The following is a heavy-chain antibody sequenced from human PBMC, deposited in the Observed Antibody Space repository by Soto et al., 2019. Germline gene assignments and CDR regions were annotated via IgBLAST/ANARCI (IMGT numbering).Heavy chain of an antibody. V-gene: IGHV4-34*01. CDR3: ARGGRRKGGKNRYYYYMDV. Sequence: SETLSLTCAVYGGSFSGYYWSWIRQPPGKGLEWIGEINHSGSTNYNPSLKSRVTISVDTSKNQFSLKLSSVTAADTAVYYCARGGRRKGGKNRYYYYMDVCGKLNTVTVSS. J-gene: IGHJ6*03. CDR1: GGSFSGYY. CDR2: INHSGST. D-gene: IGHD1-1*01.